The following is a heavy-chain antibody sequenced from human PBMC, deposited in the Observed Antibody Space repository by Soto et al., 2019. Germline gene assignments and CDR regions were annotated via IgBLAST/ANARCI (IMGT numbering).Heavy chain of an antibody. CDR2: VKSKTDGGPTDYGTT. CDR1: GITLSNVINAW. D-gene: IGHD3-16*02. Sequence: EVQLVESGGGLVKPGGSLRLSCAASGITLSNVINAWMNWVRQAPGKGLEWVGRVKSKTDGGPTDYGTTDYAAPVKGRFTISRDNSKNTLYLQMNSLRPDDTAVYFCARDPASLAWGTYRPVDYWGQGTLVTVSS. CDR3: ARDPASLAWGTYRPVDY. J-gene: IGHJ4*02. V-gene: IGHV3-15*01.